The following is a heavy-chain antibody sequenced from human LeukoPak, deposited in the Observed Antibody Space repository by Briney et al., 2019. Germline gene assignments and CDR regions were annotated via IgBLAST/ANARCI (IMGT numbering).Heavy chain of an antibody. Sequence: GGSLRLSCAASGFTFSSYGMHWVRQAPGKGLEWVAVISYDGSNKYYADSVKGRFTISKDNAKNSLYLQMNSLRAEDTALYHCARNNGMDVWGQGTTVIVSS. J-gene: IGHJ6*02. V-gene: IGHV3-30*03. CDR2: ISYDGSNK. CDR3: ARNNGMDV. CDR1: GFTFSSYG.